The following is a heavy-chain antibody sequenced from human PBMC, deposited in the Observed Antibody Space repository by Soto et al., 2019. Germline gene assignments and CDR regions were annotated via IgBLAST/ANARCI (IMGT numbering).Heavy chain of an antibody. D-gene: IGHD6-6*01. Sequence: NPSETLSLTCSLYSGSSSGYYWSWIRQPPGKGLEWIGEISPSGTTNYSPSLKSRVSISVDTSKNQFSLNLTSLTAADTAVYYCARAPKVSGSAQTRPDFWGQGSLVTVSS. CDR2: ISPSGTT. V-gene: IGHV4-34*01. J-gene: IGHJ4*02. CDR1: SGSSSGYY. CDR3: ARAPKVSGSAQTRPDF.